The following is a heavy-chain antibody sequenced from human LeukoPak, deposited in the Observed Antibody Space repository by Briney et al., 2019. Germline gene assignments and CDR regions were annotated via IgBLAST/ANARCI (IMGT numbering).Heavy chain of an antibody. CDR2: IFYSGST. CDR3: ARTIDSSGWYEGFVDY. CDR1: GGSISTSNYY. V-gene: IGHV4-39*07. Sequence: SETLSLTCTVSGGSISTSNYYWGWIRQPPGKGLEWIGNIFYSGSTYYSPSVKSRVTISLDTSRNQFSLKLSSVTAADTAVYYCARTIDSSGWYEGFVDYWGQGTLVTVSS. J-gene: IGHJ4*02. D-gene: IGHD6-19*01.